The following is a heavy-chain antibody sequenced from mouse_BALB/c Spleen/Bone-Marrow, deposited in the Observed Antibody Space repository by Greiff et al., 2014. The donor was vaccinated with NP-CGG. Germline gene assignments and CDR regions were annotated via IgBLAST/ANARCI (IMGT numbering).Heavy chain of an antibody. Sequence: QVQLKESGAELVRPGSSVKISCKASGYAFSNYWMNWVKQRPGQGLEWIGQIYPGDGDTNYNGKFKGKATLTADKSSSTAYMQLSSLTSEDSAVYFCARRDGSTYYYVMDYWGQGTSVTVSS. CDR1: GYAFSNYW. D-gene: IGHD1-1*01. CDR2: IYPGDGDT. CDR3: ARRDGSTYYYVMDY. V-gene: IGHV1-80*01. J-gene: IGHJ4*01.